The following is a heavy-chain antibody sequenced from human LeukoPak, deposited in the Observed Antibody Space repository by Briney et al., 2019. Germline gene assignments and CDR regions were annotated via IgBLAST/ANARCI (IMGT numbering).Heavy chain of an antibody. CDR3: ARFRRAAATYFDY. D-gene: IGHD6-13*01. CDR1: GYSFTSNW. Sequence: GESLKISCKGSGYSFTSNWIGWVRQMHGKGLEWMGIIYPGDSDTRYSPSFQGQVTISADKSISTAYLQWSSLKASDTAMYYCARFRRAAATYFDYWGQGTLVTVSS. J-gene: IGHJ4*02. CDR2: IYPGDSDT. V-gene: IGHV5-51*01.